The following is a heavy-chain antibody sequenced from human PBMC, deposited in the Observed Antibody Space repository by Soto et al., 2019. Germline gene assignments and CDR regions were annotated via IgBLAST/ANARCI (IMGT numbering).Heavy chain of an antibody. J-gene: IGHJ6*04. V-gene: IGHV3-74*01. CDR2: INADGSST. CDR1: GFTFSSYW. Sequence: EVQLVESGGGSVQPGGSLRLSCAASGFTFSSYWMHWVRQAPGKGLVWVSRINADGSSTSYVDSVKGRFTISRNNAENTGYLQMNRLRSEDTTIYYSALDPDTPFSMVVWVIGTTVTVSS. CDR3: ALDPDTPFSMVV. D-gene: IGHD2-15*01.